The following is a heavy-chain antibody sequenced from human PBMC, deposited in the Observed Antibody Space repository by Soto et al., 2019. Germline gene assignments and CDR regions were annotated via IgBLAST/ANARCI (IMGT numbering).Heavy chain of an antibody. J-gene: IGHJ6*02. CDR1: GFTFSSYC. Sequence: FLRLSCAAPGFTFSSYCTHCVRQAPGKGLEWVAVISYDGSNKYYADSVKGRFTISRDNSKNTLYLQMNSLRAEDTAVYYCARCDSSGTVYFDYGMDVWGQGTTVTV. CDR2: ISYDGSNK. V-gene: IGHV3-30*03. CDR3: ARCDSSGTVYFDYGMDV. D-gene: IGHD3-22*01.